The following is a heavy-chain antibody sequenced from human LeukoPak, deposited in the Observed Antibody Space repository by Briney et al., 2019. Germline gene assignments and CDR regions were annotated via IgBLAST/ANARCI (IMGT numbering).Heavy chain of an antibody. D-gene: IGHD2-2*03. CDR2: IRVYNGDT. V-gene: IGHV1-18*01. CDR1: GYTFTSYG. CDR3: ATGYCSSTNCRIDY. Sequence: ASVKVSCKASGYTFTSYGISWVRQAPGQGLEGMGWIRVYNGDTNYAQKLQGRVTMTTDTSTSTAYMELRSLRSDDTAVYYCATGYCSSTNCRIDYWGQGTLVSVSS. J-gene: IGHJ4*02.